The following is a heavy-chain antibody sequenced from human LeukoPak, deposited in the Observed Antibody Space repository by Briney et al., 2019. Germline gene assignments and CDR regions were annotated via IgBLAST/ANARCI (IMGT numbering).Heavy chain of an antibody. V-gene: IGHV3-30*18. CDR2: ISYDGSNK. CDR1: GFTFSSYG. CDR3: AKDSAPYRTTRDSTPFDY. Sequence: GGSLRLSCAASGFTFSSYGMHWVRQAPGKGLEWVAVISYDGSNKYYADSVKGRFTISRDNSKNTLYLQMNSLRAEDTAVYYCAKDSAPYRTTRDSTPFDYWGQGTLVTVSS. D-gene: IGHD1-7*01. J-gene: IGHJ4*02.